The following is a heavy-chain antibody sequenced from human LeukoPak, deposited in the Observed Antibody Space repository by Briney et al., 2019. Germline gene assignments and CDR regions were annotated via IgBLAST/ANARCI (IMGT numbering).Heavy chain of an antibody. D-gene: IGHD3-3*01. CDR3: ASVYYDFWSGYYPFDY. V-gene: IGHV3-7*01. CDR2: IKQDGSEK. Sequence: GGSLRLSCAASGFTFSSYWMSWVRQAPGKGLEWVANIKQDGSEKYYVNSVRGRSTISRDNAKNSLYLQMNSLRAEDTAVYYCASVYYDFWSGYYPFDYWGQGTLVTVSS. J-gene: IGHJ4*02. CDR1: GFTFSSYW.